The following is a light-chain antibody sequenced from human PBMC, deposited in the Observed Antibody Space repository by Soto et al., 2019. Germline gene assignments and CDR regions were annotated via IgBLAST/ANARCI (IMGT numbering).Light chain of an antibody. CDR1: SSDVGGYKY. CDR2: EVT. Sequence: QSALTQPASVSGSPGQSITISCTGTSSDVGGYKYVSWYQQHPDKAPKLLIYEVTNRPSGVSPRFSGSKSGNTASLTISGLQAEDEADYYCSSYTSSTTLVFGGGTKVTVL. CDR3: SSYTSSTTLV. J-gene: IGLJ2*01. V-gene: IGLV2-14*01.